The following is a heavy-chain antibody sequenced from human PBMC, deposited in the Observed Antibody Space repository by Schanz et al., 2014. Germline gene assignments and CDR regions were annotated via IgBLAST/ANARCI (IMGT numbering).Heavy chain of an antibody. CDR3: ARDRSNNFDY. CDR1: GFTFSNYI. J-gene: IGHJ4*02. V-gene: IGHV3-30*04. Sequence: QVQLVESGGGVVQPGGSLRLSCAASGFTFSNYIMHWVRQAPGKGLDWVATISYDGSNKYYGDSVKGRFTISRDNSKNTQFLQMNSLRVEDKALDYCARDRSNNFDYWGQGTLVTVSS. CDR2: ISYDGSNK. D-gene: IGHD2-2*01.